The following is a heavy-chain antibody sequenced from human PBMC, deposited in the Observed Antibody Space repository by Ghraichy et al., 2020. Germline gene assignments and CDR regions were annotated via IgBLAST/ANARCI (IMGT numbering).Heavy chain of an antibody. CDR1: GGSISSYY. Sequence: SETLSLTCTVSGGSISSYYWSWIRQPPGKGLEWIGYIYYSGSTNYNPSLKSRVTISVDTSKNQFSLKLSSVTAADTAVYYCASTSWGGAAAGTLGYWGQGTLVTVSS. D-gene: IGHD6-13*01. CDR3: ASTSWGGAAAGTLGY. V-gene: IGHV4-59*08. CDR2: IYYSGST. J-gene: IGHJ4*02.